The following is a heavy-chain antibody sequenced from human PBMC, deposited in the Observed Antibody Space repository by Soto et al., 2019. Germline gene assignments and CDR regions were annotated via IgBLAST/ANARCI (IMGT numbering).Heavy chain of an antibody. CDR1: WFTVSGNY. CDR3: ARETPGSSWYFDY. Sequence: VGSLRLSCAVSWFTVSGNYMSWVRQAPGKGLEWVSVIYKDDSTYYTDSVKGRFTISRDNSKNTLYLQMNSLRAEDTAVYFCARETPGSSWYFDYWGQGTLVTVSS. J-gene: IGHJ4*01. V-gene: IGHV3-53*01. CDR2: IYKDDST. D-gene: IGHD6-13*01.